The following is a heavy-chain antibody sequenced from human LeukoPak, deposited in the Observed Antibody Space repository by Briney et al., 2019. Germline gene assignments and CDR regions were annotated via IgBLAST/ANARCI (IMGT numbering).Heavy chain of an antibody. V-gene: IGHV4-34*01. CDR1: GGSFSNYY. D-gene: IGHD1-1*01. CDR2: INHTGST. CDR3: AAFLLQQINVFDI. J-gene: IGHJ3*02. Sequence: SETLSLTCADYGGSFSNYYWNWIRQPPGKGLEWIGEINHTGSTNYNPSLKSRVTISVDTSKNQFSLKLSSVTAADTAVYYCAAFLLQQINVFDIWGQGTMVTVSS.